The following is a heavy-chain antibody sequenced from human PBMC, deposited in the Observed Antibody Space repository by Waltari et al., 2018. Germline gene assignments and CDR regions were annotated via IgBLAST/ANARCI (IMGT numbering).Heavy chain of an antibody. V-gene: IGHV4-34*01. D-gene: IGHD6-13*01. J-gene: IGHJ4*02. CDR1: GGSFSGYY. Sequence: QVQLQQRGAGLLKPSETLSLTCAVYGGSFSGYYCSWIRQPPGKGLEWIGEIMHSGSTNYNPSLKSRVTISVDTSKNQFSLKLSSVTAADTAVYDCARGGDSSSWDGWGQGTLVTVSS. CDR2: IMHSGST. CDR3: ARGGDSSSWDG.